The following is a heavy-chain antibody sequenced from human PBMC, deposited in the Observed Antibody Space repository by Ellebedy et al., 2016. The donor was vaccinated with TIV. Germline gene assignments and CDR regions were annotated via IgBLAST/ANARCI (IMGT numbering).Heavy chain of an antibody. CDR1: GGTFSNYV. Sequence: AASVKVSCKASGGTFSNYVISWVRQAPGQGLQWMGRNIPMLGIANYAEKFQGRVTITADNSTSTAYMELSSLRTEDTAVFYCARTVSYSSGWYGYWGQGTLVTVSS. CDR3: ARTVSYSSGWYGY. J-gene: IGHJ4*02. D-gene: IGHD6-19*01. CDR2: NIPMLGIA. V-gene: IGHV1-69*04.